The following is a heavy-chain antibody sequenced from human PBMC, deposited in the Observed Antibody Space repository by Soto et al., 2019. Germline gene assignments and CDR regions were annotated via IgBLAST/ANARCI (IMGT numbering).Heavy chain of an antibody. CDR1: GFTFSDYY. Sequence: SLRLSCAASGFTFSDYYMSWIRQAPGKGLEWVSYMSSSSSYTNYADSVKGRFTISRDNAKNSLYLQMNSLRAEDTAVYYCAREVWNYGSGSHIDYWGQGTLVTVSS. CDR2: MSSSSSYT. J-gene: IGHJ4*02. V-gene: IGHV3-11*06. D-gene: IGHD3-10*01. CDR3: AREVWNYGSGSHIDY.